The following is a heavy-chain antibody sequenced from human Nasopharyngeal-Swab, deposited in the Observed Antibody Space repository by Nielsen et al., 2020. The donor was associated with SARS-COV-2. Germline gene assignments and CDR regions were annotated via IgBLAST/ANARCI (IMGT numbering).Heavy chain of an antibody. V-gene: IGHV3-21*01. CDR1: GFTFSSYW. CDR3: ARDRPYYDFWSGSAFDI. J-gene: IGHJ3*02. CDR2: ISSSSSYI. Sequence: GESLKISCAASGFTFSSYWLNWVRQAPGKGLEWVSSISSSSSYIYYADSVKGRFTISRDNAKNSLYLQMNSLRAEDTAVYYCARDRPYYDFWSGSAFDIWGQGTMVTVSS. D-gene: IGHD3-3*01.